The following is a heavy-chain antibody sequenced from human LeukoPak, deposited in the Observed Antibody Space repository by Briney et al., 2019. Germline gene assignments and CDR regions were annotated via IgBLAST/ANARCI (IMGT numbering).Heavy chain of an antibody. Sequence: GVLRLPCAASGFTFRSYAMHWARQAPGRGLEYVSAHSSNGGSTYYATSVKGRFTISRDNSNTTLYLQMGSLRAEDMAVYYCASGSGYDLHYYYGMDVWGQGTTVTVSS. J-gene: IGHJ6*02. CDR2: HSSNGGST. D-gene: IGHD5-12*01. CDR1: GFTFRSYA. V-gene: IGHV3-64*01. CDR3: ASGSGYDLHYYYGMDV.